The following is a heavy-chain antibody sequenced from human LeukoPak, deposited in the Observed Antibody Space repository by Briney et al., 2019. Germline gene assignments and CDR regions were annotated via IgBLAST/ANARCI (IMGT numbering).Heavy chain of an antibody. V-gene: IGHV4-34*01. CDR2: INHSGST. D-gene: IGHD3-10*01. Sequence: SETLSLTCAVYGGSFSGYYWSWIRQPPGKGLEWIGEINHSGSTNYNPSLKSRVTISVDTSKNQFSLKLSSVTAADTAVYYCARGVPNYYGSGSHYYFDYWGQGTLVTVSS. J-gene: IGHJ4*02. CDR1: GGSFSGYY. CDR3: ARGVPNYYGSGSHYYFDY.